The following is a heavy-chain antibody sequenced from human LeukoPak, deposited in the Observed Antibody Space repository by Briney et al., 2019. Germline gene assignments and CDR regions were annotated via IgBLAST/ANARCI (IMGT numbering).Heavy chain of an antibody. CDR2: IYSGGST. V-gene: IGHV3-66*01. CDR1: GFTVSSNN. Sequence: GGSRRSSFAAPGFTVSSNNWTGVPKAPGKGLEWVSVIYSGGSTYYADSVKGRFTISRDNSKNTLYLQMNGLRAEDTAVYYCARTGVWYFDLWGRGTLVTVSS. CDR3: ARTGVWYFDL. J-gene: IGHJ2*01.